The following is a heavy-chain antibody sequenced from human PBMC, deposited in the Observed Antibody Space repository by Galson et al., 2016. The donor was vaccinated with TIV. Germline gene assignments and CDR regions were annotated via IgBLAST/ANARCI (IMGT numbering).Heavy chain of an antibody. V-gene: IGHV1-3*04. D-gene: IGHD5-18*01. Sequence: SVKVSCKASGYTFSTYAKHWVRQAPGQRLEWMGWINTDNGDAEFSQKFQGRVTITRDTSASTAYMELSSLTSEDTAVYFCARGGYNYGPRSLFVGYWGQGALVTVSS. CDR2: INTDNGDA. CDR3: ARGGYNYGPRSLFVGY. J-gene: IGHJ4*02. CDR1: GYTFSTYA.